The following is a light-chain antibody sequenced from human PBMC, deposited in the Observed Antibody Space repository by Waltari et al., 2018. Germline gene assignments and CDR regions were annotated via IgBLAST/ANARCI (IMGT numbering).Light chain of an antibody. CDR1: QGISHY. Sequence: DIQMTQSPSAMSASVGDRVTITCRASQGISHYLAWFQQKPGKVPQRLIYAASSLQSGVPSRFSGSGAGTEFTLTIYSLQTEDFATYYCLQHHTYPWTFGQGTKVEIK. J-gene: IGKJ1*01. CDR2: AAS. CDR3: LQHHTYPWT. V-gene: IGKV1-17*03.